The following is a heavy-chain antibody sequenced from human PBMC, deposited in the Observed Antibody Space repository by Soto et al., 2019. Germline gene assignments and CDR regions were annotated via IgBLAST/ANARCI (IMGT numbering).Heavy chain of an antibody. J-gene: IGHJ5*02. CDR2: INPDAGAT. CDR3: ARGDIVLVPASEGNWFDP. Sequence: GASVKVSCKASAYSFTTYHIHWVRQAPGQGLEWMGLINPDAGATNYAQRLQGRLRLTRDTSTSTVYMELRSLRFDDTAVYYCARGDIVLVPASEGNWFDPWGQGTLVTVSS. D-gene: IGHD2-2*01. V-gene: IGHV1-46*01. CDR1: AYSFTTYH.